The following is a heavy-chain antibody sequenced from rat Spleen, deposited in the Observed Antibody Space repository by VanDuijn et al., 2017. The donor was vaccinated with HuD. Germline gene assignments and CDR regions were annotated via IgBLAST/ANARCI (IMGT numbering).Heavy chain of an antibody. J-gene: IGHJ2*01. V-gene: IGHV6-6*01. CDR3: ASSYIFDY. D-gene: IGHD1-2*01. Sequence: EVQLVESDGGLVQPGRSLKLSCAASGFTFSTAWMYWYRQFPEKRLEWVARIKAKSNNYATDYTESVKGRFTISRDDSKTSIYLQMNNLKEEDTAIYYCASSYIFDYWGQGVRVTVSS. CDR1: GFTFSTAW. CDR2: IKAKSNNYAT.